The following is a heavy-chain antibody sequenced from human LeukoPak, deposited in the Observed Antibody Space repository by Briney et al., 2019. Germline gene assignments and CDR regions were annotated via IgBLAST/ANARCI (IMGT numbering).Heavy chain of an antibody. V-gene: IGHV3-66*01. D-gene: IGHD3-22*01. J-gene: IGHJ4*02. CDR3: ARDRYYYDSSGYWN. CDR1: GFTVSSNY. Sequence: GGSLRLSCAASGFTVSSNYMSWVRQAPGKGLEWVSVIYSGGSTYYADSVKGRFTISRDNSKNTQYLQMNSLRAEDTAVYYCARDRYYYDSSGYWNWGQGTLVTVSS. CDR2: IYSGGST.